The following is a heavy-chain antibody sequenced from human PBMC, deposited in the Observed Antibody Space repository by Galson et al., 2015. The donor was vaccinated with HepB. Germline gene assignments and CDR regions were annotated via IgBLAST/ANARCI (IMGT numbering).Heavy chain of an antibody. D-gene: IGHD2-15*01. CDR2: IYYSGNT. V-gene: IGHV4-59*01. Sequence: SETLSLTCTVSGGSITRYYWSWIRQPPGKGLEWIGHIYYSGNTNYNPSLKSRVTISVDTSNHFSLKLSSVTAADTAVYYCAIRPHEGYCSRGSCYDWFDPWGQGTLVTVSS. J-gene: IGHJ5*02. CDR1: GGSITRYY. CDR3: AIRPHEGYCSRGSCYDWFDP.